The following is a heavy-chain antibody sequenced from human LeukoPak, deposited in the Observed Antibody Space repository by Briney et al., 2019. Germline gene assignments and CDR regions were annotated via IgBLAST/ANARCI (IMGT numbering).Heavy chain of an antibody. CDR2: INPSGGST. CDR3: ARRVGYCSGGSCYGLDY. CDR1: GYTFTSYY. Sequence: GASVKVSFKASGYTFTSYYMHWVRQAPGQGLEWMGIINPSGGSTSYAQKFQGRVTMTRDTSASTAYMELSSLRSEDTAVYYCARRVGYCSGGSCYGLDYWGQGTLVTVSS. V-gene: IGHV1-46*01. J-gene: IGHJ4*02. D-gene: IGHD2-15*01.